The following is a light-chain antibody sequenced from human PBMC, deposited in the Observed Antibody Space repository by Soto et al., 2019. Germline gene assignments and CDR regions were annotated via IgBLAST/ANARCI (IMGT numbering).Light chain of an antibody. CDR1: QTISSW. CDR3: QQYNSYWT. V-gene: IGKV1-5*03. J-gene: IGKJ1*01. Sequence: DIQMTQSPSTLSGSVGARATITCRARQTISSWLAWYQQQPGKAPKLLIYKASTLKSGVPSRFSGSGSGTEFTLTISSLQPDDFATYYCQQYNSYWTFGQGTKVDIK. CDR2: KAS.